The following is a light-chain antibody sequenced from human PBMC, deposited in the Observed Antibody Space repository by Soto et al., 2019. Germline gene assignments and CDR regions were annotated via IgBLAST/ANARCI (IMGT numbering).Light chain of an antibody. V-gene: IGLV2-14*03. CDR3: ASYVSRSDVFV. CDR1: SSDIGSYNY. CDR2: DVT. J-gene: IGLJ1*01. Sequence: QSVLTQPASMSGSPGQSITISCTGTSSDIGSYNYVSWYQHHPGKAPKLLIYDVTTRPSGISNRFSGSKSGHTASLTISGLQAEDGADYYCASYVSRSDVFVFGPGTKVTVL.